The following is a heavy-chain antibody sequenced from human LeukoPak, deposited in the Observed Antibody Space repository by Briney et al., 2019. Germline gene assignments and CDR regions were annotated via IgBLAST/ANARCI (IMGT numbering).Heavy chain of an antibody. D-gene: IGHD6-19*01. CDR2: INPNSGGT. V-gene: IGHV1-2*06. Sequence: GASVKVSCKASGYTFTGYYTHWVRQAPGQGLEWMGRINPNSGGTNYAQKFQGRVTMTRDTSISTAYMELSRLRSDDTAVYYCARARPAMAVAGTRVVDYWGQGTLVTVSS. J-gene: IGHJ4*02. CDR3: ARARPAMAVAGTRVVDY. CDR1: GYTFTGYY.